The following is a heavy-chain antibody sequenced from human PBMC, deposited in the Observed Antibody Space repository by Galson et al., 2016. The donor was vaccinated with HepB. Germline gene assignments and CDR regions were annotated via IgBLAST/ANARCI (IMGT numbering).Heavy chain of an antibody. V-gene: IGHV5-51*01. CDR2: IYPGDSNT. CDR1: GFSFTSYW. D-gene: IGHD2-21*02. J-gene: IGHJ3*02. Sequence: QSGAEVKKPGESLKISCKGSGFSFTSYWIGWVRQMPGKGLEWMGIIYPGDSNTRYRPSFQGQVTISVDKSINTAYLQWSSLKASDTAMYYCAKTRSGGGVDCYDSFDIWGQGTMVTVSS. CDR3: AKTRSGGGVDCYDSFDI.